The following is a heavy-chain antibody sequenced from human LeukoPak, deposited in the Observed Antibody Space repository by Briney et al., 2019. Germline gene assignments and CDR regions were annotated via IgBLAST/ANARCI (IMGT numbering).Heavy chain of an antibody. CDR2: IYTSGST. Sequence: PSETLSLTCTVSGGSISSSSYYWSWIRQPAGTGLEWIGRIYTSGSTNYNPSLKSRVTMSVDTSKNQFSLKLSSVTAADTAVYYCARDAPTDDYYYGMDVWGQGTTVTVSS. V-gene: IGHV4-61*02. CDR3: ARDAPTDDYYYGMDV. D-gene: IGHD4-17*01. J-gene: IGHJ6*02. CDR1: GGSISSSSYY.